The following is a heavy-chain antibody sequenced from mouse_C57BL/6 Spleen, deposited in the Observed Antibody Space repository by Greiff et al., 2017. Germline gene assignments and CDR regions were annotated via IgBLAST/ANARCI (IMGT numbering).Heavy chain of an antibody. J-gene: IGHJ4*01. D-gene: IGHD2-2*01. CDR2: ISYDGSN. Sequence: VQLKQSGPGLVKPSQSLSLTCSVTGYSITSGYYWNWIRQFPGNKLEWMGYISYDGSNNYNPSLKNRISITRDTSKNQFFLKLNSVTTEDTATYYCARVDGYGAMDYWGQGTSVTVSS. CDR3: ARVDGYGAMDY. V-gene: IGHV3-6*01. CDR1: GYSITSGYY.